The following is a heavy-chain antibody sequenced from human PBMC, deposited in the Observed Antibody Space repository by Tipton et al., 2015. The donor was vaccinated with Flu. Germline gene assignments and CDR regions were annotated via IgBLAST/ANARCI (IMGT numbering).Heavy chain of an antibody. CDR2: ISSSGTTT. Sequence: SLRLSRAASGFTFSSYEMNWVRQAPGKGLEWLSYISSSGTTTSYADSVRGRFTISRDNARNSLYLQLNSLRAEDTAVYYCATLTGDDYWGQGDLVTVSS. V-gene: IGHV3-48*03. CDR3: ATLTGDDY. D-gene: IGHD7-27*01. CDR1: GFTFSSYE. J-gene: IGHJ4*02.